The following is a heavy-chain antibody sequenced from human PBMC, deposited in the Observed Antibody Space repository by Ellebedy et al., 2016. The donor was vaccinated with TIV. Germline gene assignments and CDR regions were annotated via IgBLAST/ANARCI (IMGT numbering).Heavy chain of an antibody. Sequence: GESLKISCAASGFTFNTYGMHWVRQAPGKGLEWVAVIRFDGQKKYYADSVKGRFTISRDNSKKTLYLQMDSLRADDTAVYFCARDLWELHFEYYFDYWGQGTLVTVSS. D-gene: IGHD1-26*01. CDR2: IRFDGQKK. CDR1: GFTFNTYG. V-gene: IGHV3-33*08. CDR3: ARDLWELHFEYYFDY. J-gene: IGHJ4*02.